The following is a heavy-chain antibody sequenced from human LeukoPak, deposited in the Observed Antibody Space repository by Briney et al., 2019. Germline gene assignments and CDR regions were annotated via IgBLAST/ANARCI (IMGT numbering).Heavy chain of an antibody. V-gene: IGHV5-51*01. J-gene: IGHJ4*02. D-gene: IGHD2-15*01. Sequence: PGESLKISCKGSGYSFANYWIGWVRQMPGKGLEWTGIIYPGDSDTRYSPSFQGQVTISADKSISTAYLQWSSLKASDTAMYYCALNPRGYCSGGRCYIGYWGQGTLVTVSS. CDR3: ALNPRGYCSGGRCYIGY. CDR1: GYSFANYW. CDR2: IYPGDSDT.